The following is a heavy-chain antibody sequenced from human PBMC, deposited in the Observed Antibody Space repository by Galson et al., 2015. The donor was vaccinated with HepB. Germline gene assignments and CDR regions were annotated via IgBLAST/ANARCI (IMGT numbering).Heavy chain of an antibody. Sequence: ETLSLTCTVSGDSISGSNFYWGWIRQPPGKGLEWIGSIYSTGSPYYNPSLKSRVTISVDSSKNQFSLKVTSVTAADTAVYDCARRNFDFWSGSQNRFDPWGQGIQVTVSS. CDR3: ARRNFDFWSGSQNRFDP. D-gene: IGHD3-3*01. J-gene: IGHJ5*02. CDR1: GDSISGSNFY. CDR2: IYSTGSP. V-gene: IGHV4-39*01.